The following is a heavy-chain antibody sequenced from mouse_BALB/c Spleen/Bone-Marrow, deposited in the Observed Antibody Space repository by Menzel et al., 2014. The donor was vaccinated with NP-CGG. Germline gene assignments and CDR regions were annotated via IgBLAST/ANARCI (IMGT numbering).Heavy chain of an antibody. CDR2: IRNKAYDYTT. Sequence: EVKLEESGGGLVQPGGSLRLSCTTSGFTFTDSYMSWVRQPPGKALEWLGFIRNKAYDYTTEYSASVKGRFTISRDSSQSILYLHMNSLRPEDSATYYCARFPMDYWGQGTSVTVSS. CDR3: ARFPMDY. V-gene: IGHV7-3*02. CDR1: GFTFTDSY. J-gene: IGHJ4*01.